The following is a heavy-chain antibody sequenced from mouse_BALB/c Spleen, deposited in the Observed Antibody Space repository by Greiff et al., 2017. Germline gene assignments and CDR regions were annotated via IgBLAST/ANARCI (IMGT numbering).Heavy chain of an antibody. Sequence: EVQLQQSGAELVRSGASVKLSCTASGFTFNDYCMHWVKQRPEQGLEWIGWIDPDNGGTEYAPKFKGKATMTADTSSNTAYLQLSSLTSEDTAVYYCNAWGDSYFAFDYWGQGTTLTVSA. CDR2: IDPDNGGT. CDR1: GFTFNDYC. CDR3: NAWGDSYFAFDY. V-gene: IGHV14-4*02. D-gene: IGHD3-3*01. J-gene: IGHJ2*01.